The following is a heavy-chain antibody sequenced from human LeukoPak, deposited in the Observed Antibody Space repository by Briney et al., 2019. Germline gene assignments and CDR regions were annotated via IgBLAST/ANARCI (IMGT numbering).Heavy chain of an antibody. D-gene: IGHD2-2*01. CDR1: GGSFSGYY. Sequence: PSETLSLTCAVYGGSFSGYYWSWLRQPPGKGLEWIGEINHSGSTNYNPSLKSRVTISVDTSKNQFSLKLSSVTAADTAVYYCARERNIVVVPAAGYGMDVWGQETTVTVSS. CDR2: INHSGST. V-gene: IGHV4-34*01. J-gene: IGHJ6*02. CDR3: ARERNIVVVPAAGYGMDV.